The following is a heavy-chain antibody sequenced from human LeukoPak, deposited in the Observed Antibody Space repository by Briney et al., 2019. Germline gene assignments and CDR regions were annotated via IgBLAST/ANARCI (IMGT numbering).Heavy chain of an antibody. Sequence: SPTLSLTCTVSGGSVSSGSYYWSWIRQPPGKGLGWIGYIYYSGSTNYNPSLKSRVTILVDTSKNQFSLKLSSVTAADTAVYYCARVPTIIAAAGIYFDYWGQGTLVTVSS. V-gene: IGHV4-61*01. CDR1: GGSVSSGSYY. D-gene: IGHD6-13*01. CDR2: IYYSGST. CDR3: ARVPTIIAAAGIYFDY. J-gene: IGHJ4*02.